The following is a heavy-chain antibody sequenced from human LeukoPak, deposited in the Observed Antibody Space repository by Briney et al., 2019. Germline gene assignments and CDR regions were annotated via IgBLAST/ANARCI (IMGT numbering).Heavy chain of an antibody. CDR1: GFTFNNYA. Sequence: GGSLRLSCSASGFTFNNYAMHWVRQAPGKGLEFVSAISSDGRSTYSADSVKGRVIISRDNSRKMVYLQMSSLRGEDTAVYYCVKDSLRDDSTWGQGTMVTVSP. CDR3: VKDSLRDDST. V-gene: IGHV3-64D*06. CDR2: ISSDGRST. J-gene: IGHJ3*01. D-gene: IGHD5-24*01.